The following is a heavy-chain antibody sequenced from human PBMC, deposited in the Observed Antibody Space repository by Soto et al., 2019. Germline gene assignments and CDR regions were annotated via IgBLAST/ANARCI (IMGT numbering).Heavy chain of an antibody. D-gene: IGHD3-10*01. V-gene: IGHV3-23*01. Sequence: GGSLRLSCAASGFTFSGYAMSWVRQAPGKGLEWVSAISGSGGSTYYADSVKGRFTISRDNSKNTLYLQMNSLRAEDTAVYYCATTGLITMVRGVTNYPRFDYWGQGTLVTRLL. CDR1: GFTFSGYA. J-gene: IGHJ4*02. CDR3: ATTGLITMVRGVTNYPRFDY. CDR2: ISGSGGST.